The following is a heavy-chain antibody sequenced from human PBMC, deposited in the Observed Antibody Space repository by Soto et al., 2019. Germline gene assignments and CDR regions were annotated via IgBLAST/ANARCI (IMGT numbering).Heavy chain of an antibody. V-gene: IGHV3-23*01. D-gene: IGHD3-10*01. Sequence: EVKLLESGGGLVQPGASLRLSCEASGFIFSDHAMSWVRQAPGKGLEWVSAISGNGIATYYADSVKGRFTISRDNSKNTLYLQMNRLRADDTAVYYCARDAISMVRGTNNWFDPWGQGTLVTVSS. CDR2: ISGNGIAT. CDR1: GFIFSDHA. J-gene: IGHJ5*02. CDR3: ARDAISMVRGTNNWFDP.